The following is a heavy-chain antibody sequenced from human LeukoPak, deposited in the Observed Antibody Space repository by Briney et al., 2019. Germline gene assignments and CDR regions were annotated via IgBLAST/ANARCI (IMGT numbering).Heavy chain of an antibody. Sequence: SETLSLTCGVSGGSISSINWWCWVRQPPGGGLEWIGEIYYGGGSNYNPSLRSRVTMSLDKSKNQFSLMLSSVSAGETAMYYCVSGWGLWGGEYWGQGTLVTVSS. CDR2: IYYGGGS. D-gene: IGHD3-16*01. CDR3: VSGWGLWGGEY. CDR1: GGSISSINW. V-gene: IGHV4-4*02. J-gene: IGHJ4*02.